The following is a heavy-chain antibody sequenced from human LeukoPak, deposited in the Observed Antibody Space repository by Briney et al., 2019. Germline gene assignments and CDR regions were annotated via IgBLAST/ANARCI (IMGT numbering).Heavy chain of an antibody. CDR2: INTNTGNP. Sequence: ASVKVSCKASGYTFTSYAMNWVRQAPGQGLEWMGWINTNTGNPTYAQGFTGRFVFSLDTSVSTAYLQISSLKAEDTAVYYCARAIFTYYYDSSVAFDIGAQGTMVTVSS. D-gene: IGHD3-22*01. V-gene: IGHV7-4-1*02. CDR3: ARAIFTYYYDSSVAFDI. CDR1: GYTFTSYA. J-gene: IGHJ3*02.